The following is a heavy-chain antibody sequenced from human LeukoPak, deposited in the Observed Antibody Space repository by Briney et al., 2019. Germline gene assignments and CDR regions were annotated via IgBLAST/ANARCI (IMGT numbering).Heavy chain of an antibody. J-gene: IGHJ5*02. CDR2: IYYSGST. CDR3: ARPGWFDP. V-gene: IGHV4-39*01. CDR1: GGSISSSSYY. D-gene: IGHD3-10*01. Sequence: PSETLSLTCTVSGGSISSSSYYWGWIRQPPGKRLEWIGSIYYSGSTYYNPSLKSRVTISVDTSKNQFSLKLSSVTAADTAVYYCARPGWFDPWGQGTLVTVSS.